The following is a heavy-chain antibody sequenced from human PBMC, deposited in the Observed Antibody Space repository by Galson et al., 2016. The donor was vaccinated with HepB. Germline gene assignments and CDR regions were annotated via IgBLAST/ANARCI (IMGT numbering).Heavy chain of an antibody. V-gene: IGHV5-51*01. CDR3: ARHGINRGPSDY. J-gene: IGHJ4*02. CDR2: IYPGDSDT. Sequence: QSGAEVKKPGESLKISCQGSGSNFATYWVAWVRRVPGKGLEWMGMIYPGDSDTTYNPSFQGHVTMSADKSINTAYLQWNSLRTSDSAIYYCARHGINRGPSDYWGQGTLVSVTS. CDR1: GSNFATYW. D-gene: IGHD2-21*01.